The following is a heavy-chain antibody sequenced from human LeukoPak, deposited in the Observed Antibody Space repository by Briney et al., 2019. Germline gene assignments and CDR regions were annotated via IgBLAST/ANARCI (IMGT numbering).Heavy chain of an antibody. CDR1: GFTFDDYA. CDR3: AKDRSQSSSPYDY. V-gene: IGHV3-23*01. CDR2: ISGSGGST. J-gene: IGHJ4*02. Sequence: PGRSLRLSCAASGFTFDDYAMHWVRQAPGKGLEWVSAISGSGGSTYYADSVKGRFTISRDNSKNTLYLQMNSLRAEDTAVYYCAKDRSQSSSPYDYWGQGILVSVSS.